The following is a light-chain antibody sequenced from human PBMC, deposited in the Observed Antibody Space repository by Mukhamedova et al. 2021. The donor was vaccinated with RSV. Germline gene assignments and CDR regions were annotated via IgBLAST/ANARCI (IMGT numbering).Light chain of an antibody. CDR2: KVS. Sequence: WYQRRVHGKAPKLLMYKVSTLESGVSSRFSGSGSGTEFSLTINGLQPDDFATYYCQQYNDYFSFGPGTKVVIK. V-gene: IGKV1-5*03. CDR3: QQYNDYFS. J-gene: IGKJ3*01.